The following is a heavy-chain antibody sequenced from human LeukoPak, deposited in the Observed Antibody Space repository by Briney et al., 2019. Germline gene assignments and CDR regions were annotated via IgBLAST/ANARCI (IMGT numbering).Heavy chain of an antibody. D-gene: IGHD3-10*01. CDR2: IYTSGST. V-gene: IGHV4-39*07. CDR1: GGSISTSSYY. J-gene: IGHJ3*02. CDR3: AREPLPLELLWFGERPPQEAFDI. Sequence: SETLSLTCTVSGGSISTSSYYWGWIRQSPGKGLEWIGSIYTSGSTNYNPSLKSRVTMSVDTSKNQFSLKLSSVTAADTAVYYCAREPLPLELLWFGERPPQEAFDIWGQGTMVTVSS.